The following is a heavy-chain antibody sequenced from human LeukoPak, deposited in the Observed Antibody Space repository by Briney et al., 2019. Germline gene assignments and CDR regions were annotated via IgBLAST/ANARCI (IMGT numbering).Heavy chain of an antibody. J-gene: IGHJ4*02. CDR1: GFTFSIYA. Sequence: TGGSLRLSCAASGFTFSIYAMIWVRKAPGKGLEWVSAISATNGNTYYADSVKGRFTISRDNSKFMLYLQMNSLRAEDTAVYHCAKDLSYGYKDWGQGTLVTVSS. CDR3: AKDLSYGYKD. V-gene: IGHV3-23*01. D-gene: IGHD3-16*01. CDR2: ISATNGNT.